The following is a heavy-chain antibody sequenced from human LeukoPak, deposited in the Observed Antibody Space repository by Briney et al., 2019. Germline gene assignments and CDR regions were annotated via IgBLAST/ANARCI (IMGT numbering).Heavy chain of an antibody. D-gene: IGHD3-10*01. V-gene: IGHV4-31*03. CDR2: IYYSGST. CDR1: GGSISSGGYY. J-gene: IGHJ4*02. CDR3: ARDDYYGSGSYLSY. Sequence: PSETLSLTCTVSGGSISSGGYYWSWIRQHPGKGLEWIGYIYYSGSTYYNPSLKSRVTISVDTSKNQFSLELSSVTAADTAVYYCARDDYYGSGSYLSYWGQGTLVTVSS.